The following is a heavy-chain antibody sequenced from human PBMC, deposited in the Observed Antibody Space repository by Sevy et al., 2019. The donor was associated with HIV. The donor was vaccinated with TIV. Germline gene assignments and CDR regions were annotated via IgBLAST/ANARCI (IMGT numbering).Heavy chain of an antibody. CDR2: IYSGGSI. J-gene: IGHJ4*02. V-gene: IGHV3-53*01. Sequence: GGSLRLSCAASGFIVSSNYMTWVRQAPGKGLEWVSIIYSGGSIYYADSVKGRFIISRDNSKNTLSLQMNSLRAEDTAMYYCARGTSGYVDYLGQGSLVTVSS. D-gene: IGHD1-26*01. CDR3: ARGTSGYVDY. CDR1: GFIVSSNY.